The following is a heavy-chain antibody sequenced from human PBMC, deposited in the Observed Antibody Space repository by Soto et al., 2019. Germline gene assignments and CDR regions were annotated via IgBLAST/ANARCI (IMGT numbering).Heavy chain of an antibody. J-gene: IGHJ4*02. V-gene: IGHV1-46*01. D-gene: IGHD3-16*02. CDR3: ARERDLGELSYDY. CDR2: INPSGGSP. CDR1: GYTFTNSY. Sequence: ASVKVSCKSSGYTFTNSYMHWVRQAPGQGLEWMGIINPSGGSPTYAQKFQGRITMTTDTSTSTVYMELNSLRSEDTAVYYCARERDLGELSYDYWGQGTLVTVSS.